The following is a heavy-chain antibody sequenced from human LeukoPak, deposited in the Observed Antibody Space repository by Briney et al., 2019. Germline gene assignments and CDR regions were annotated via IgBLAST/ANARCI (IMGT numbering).Heavy chain of an antibody. J-gene: IGHJ4*02. V-gene: IGHV3-23*01. CDR2: ISGSGGDT. CDR1: GFTFSSYA. CDR3: AKSQINAYCSAGSCSIFDY. D-gene: IGHD2-15*01. Sequence: PGGSLRLSCAASGFTFSSYAMSWVRQAPGKGLEWVSSISGSGGDTHYADSVKGRFTISRDNSKNTLSLQMSSLRAEDTAIYYCAKSQINAYCSAGSCSIFDYWGQGTLVTVAS.